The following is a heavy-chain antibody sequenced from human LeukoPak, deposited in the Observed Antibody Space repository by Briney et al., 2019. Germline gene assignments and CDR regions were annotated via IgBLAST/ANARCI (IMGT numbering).Heavy chain of an antibody. CDR1: GFTFSSYG. V-gene: IGHV3-33*06. CDR2: IWYDGSNK. D-gene: IGHD3-22*01. Sequence: GGSLRLSCAASGFTFSSYGMHWVRQAPGKGLEWVAVIWYDGSNKYYADSVKGRFTISRDNSKNTLYLQMNSLRAEDTAVYYCAKDQSHYASSGYYYYWGQGTLVTVSS. J-gene: IGHJ4*02. CDR3: AKDQSHYASSGYYYY.